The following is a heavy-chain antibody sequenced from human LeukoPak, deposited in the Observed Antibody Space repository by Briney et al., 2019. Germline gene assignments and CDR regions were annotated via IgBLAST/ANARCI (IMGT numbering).Heavy chain of an antibody. J-gene: IGHJ4*02. CDR2: ISYDGSNK. D-gene: IGHD4-17*01. V-gene: IGHV3-30*18. CDR3: AKAGPYGDLFYFDY. Sequence: PGGSLRLSCAASGFTFSSYGMHWVRQAPGKGLEWVAVISYDGSNKYYADSAKGRFTISRDNSKNTLYLQMNSLRAEDTAVYYCAKAGPYGDLFYFDYWGQGTLVTVSS. CDR1: GFTFSSYG.